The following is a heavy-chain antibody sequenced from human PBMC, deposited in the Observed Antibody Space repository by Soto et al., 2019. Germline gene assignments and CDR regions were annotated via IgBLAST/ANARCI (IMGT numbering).Heavy chain of an antibody. J-gene: IGHJ4*02. CDR1: GGTFSSYA. CDR3: AIITSPDVDTAMVHLEY. CDR2: IIPIFGTA. V-gene: IGHV1-69*13. D-gene: IGHD5-18*01. Sequence: GASVKVSCKASGGTFSSYAISWVRQAPGQGLEWMGGIIPIFGTANYAQKFQGRVTITADESTSTAYMELSSLRSEETAVYYCAIITSPDVDTAMVHLEYWGQGTLVTVSS.